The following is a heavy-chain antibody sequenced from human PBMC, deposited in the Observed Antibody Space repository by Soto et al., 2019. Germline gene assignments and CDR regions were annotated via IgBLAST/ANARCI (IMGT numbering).Heavy chain of an antibody. D-gene: IGHD4-17*01. J-gene: IGHJ6*02. CDR3: ARHGNTVTTGYYYGMDV. CDR2: MYYSGRT. CDR1: GASISSSNYY. V-gene: IGHV4-39*01. Sequence: SETLSLTCTVSGASISSSNYYWGWIRQPLGRGLEWIGTMYYSGRTYYNPSLKSRVTTSVDTSKNQFSLKLSAVTATDTAVYYCARHGNTVTTGYYYGMDVWGQGTTVTVSS.